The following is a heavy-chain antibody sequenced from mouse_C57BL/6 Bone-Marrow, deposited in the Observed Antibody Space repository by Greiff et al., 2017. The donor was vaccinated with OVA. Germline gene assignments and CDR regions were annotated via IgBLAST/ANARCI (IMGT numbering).Heavy chain of an antibody. Sequence: QVQLQQSGAELARPGASVKLSCKASGYTFTSYGISWVKQRTGQGLEWIGEIYPRSGNPYYNEKFKGKATLTADKSSSTADMELRSLTSEDSAVYFCARRRYYGNYDAMDYWGQGTSVTVSS. V-gene: IGHV1-81*01. CDR3: ARRRYYGNYDAMDY. D-gene: IGHD2-1*01. CDR2: IYPRSGNP. CDR1: GYTFTSYG. J-gene: IGHJ4*01.